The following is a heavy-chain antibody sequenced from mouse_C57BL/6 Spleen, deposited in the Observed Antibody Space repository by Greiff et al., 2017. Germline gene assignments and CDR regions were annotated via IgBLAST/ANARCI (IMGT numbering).Heavy chain of an antibody. CDR3: TRPNYGSSD. V-gene: IGHV1-15*01. CDR1: GYTFTDYE. J-gene: IGHJ2*01. Sequence: VQLQQSGAELVRPGASVTLSCKASGYTFTDYEMHWVKQTPVHGLEWIGAIDPETGGTAYNQKFKGKAILTADKSSSTAYMELRSLTSEDSAVYYCTRPNYGSSDWGQGTTLTVSS. D-gene: IGHD1-1*01. CDR2: IDPETGGT.